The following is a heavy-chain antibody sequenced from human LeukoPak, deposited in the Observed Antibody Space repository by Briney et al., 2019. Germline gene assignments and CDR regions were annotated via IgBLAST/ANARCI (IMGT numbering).Heavy chain of an antibody. D-gene: IGHD3-3*01. CDR3: AKDGGFWRGYYPY. CDR2: ISGSGGST. CDR1: GFTFSNYA. J-gene: IGHJ4*02. Sequence: QPGGSLRLSCAASGFTFSNYAMSWVRQAPGKGLEWVSAISGSGGSTYYADSVKGRFTISSDNSKNTLYLQKNHLSTEDTDVYYCAKDGGFWRGYYPYWGQGTLVTVSS. V-gene: IGHV3-23*01.